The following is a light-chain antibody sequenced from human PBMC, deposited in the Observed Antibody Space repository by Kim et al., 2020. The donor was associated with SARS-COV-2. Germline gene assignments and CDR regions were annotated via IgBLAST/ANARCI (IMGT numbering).Light chain of an antibody. V-gene: IGLV2-14*03. CDR3: SSYTRSSTNYV. CDR2: DVS. J-gene: IGLJ1*01. Sequence: QPITISCTGSSSNVGGYNYVSWYQQHPGKAPKVMIYDVSNRPPGVSNRFSGSKSGNTASLTISGLQAEDEADYYCSSYTRSSTNYVFGTGTKVTVL. CDR1: SSNVGGYNY.